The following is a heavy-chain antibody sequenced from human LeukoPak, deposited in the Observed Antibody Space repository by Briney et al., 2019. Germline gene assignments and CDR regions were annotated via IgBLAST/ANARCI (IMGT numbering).Heavy chain of an antibody. CDR3: ASSSGGSWYYYMDV. J-gene: IGHJ6*03. CDR1: GGSISSYY. V-gene: IGHV4-59*01. CDR2: IYYSGST. Sequence: SETLPLTCTVSGGSISSYYWSWIRQPPGKGLEWIGYIYYSGSTNYNPSLKSRVTISVDTSKNQFSLKLSSVTAADTAVYYCASSSGGSWYYYMDVWGKGTTVTVSS. D-gene: IGHD2-15*01.